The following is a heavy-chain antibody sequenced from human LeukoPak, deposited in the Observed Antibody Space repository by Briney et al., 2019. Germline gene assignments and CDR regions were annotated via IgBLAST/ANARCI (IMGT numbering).Heavy chain of an antibody. Sequence: SQTLSLTCTVSGGSISSGSYCWSWIRQPAGKGLEWIGRIYTSGSTNYNPSLKSRVTISVDTSKNQFSLKLGSVTAADTAVYYCARDHSSSWYTGSFDYWGQGTLVTVSS. CDR1: GGSISSGSYC. CDR2: IYTSGST. CDR3: ARDHSSSWYTGSFDY. D-gene: IGHD6-13*01. V-gene: IGHV4-61*02. J-gene: IGHJ4*02.